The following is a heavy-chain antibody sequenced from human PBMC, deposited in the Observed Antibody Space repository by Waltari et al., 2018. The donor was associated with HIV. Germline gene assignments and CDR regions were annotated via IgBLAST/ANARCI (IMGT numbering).Heavy chain of an antibody. CDR1: GFGFSSYA. CDR2: IGGGGDRS. D-gene: IGHD3-3*01. V-gene: IGHV3-23*01. CDR3: VKGGGYYDSTGNVPFDY. J-gene: IGHJ4*02. Sequence: VQLLESGGGLVQSGGSLTLSCAASGFGFSSYAMIWVRQGPGKGLEWVSGIGGGGDRSYYGDSVKGRFTISRDNSKNTLSLQMNGLRAEDTAVYYCVKGGGYYDSTGNVPFDYWGQGSLVTVSS.